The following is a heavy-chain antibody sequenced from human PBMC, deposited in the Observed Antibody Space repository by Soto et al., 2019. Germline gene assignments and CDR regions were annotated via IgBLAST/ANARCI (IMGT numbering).Heavy chain of an antibody. CDR1: GGSFSGYY. CDR2: INHSGST. J-gene: IGHJ6*02. CDR3: ARGYQQYYDFWSGYAAMGNYGMDV. D-gene: IGHD3-3*01. Sequence: SETLSLTCAVYGGSFSGYYWSWIRQPPGKGLEWIGEINHSGSTNYNPSLKSRVTISVDTSKNQFSLKLSSVTAADTAVYYCARGYQQYYDFWSGYAAMGNYGMDVWGQGTTVTVSS. V-gene: IGHV4-34*01.